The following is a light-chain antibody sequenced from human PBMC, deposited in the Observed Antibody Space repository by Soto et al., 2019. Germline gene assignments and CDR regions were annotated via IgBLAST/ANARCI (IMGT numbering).Light chain of an antibody. CDR1: NSDVGGYNY. V-gene: IGLV2-14*01. CDR2: EVS. CDR3: SSYTSSSTLV. Sequence: QSVLTQPASVSGSPGQSITISCTGTNSDVGGYNYVSWYQQHPGKAPKLMIYEVSNRPSGVSNRFSGSKSGNTASLAISGLQAEDEADYYCSSYTSSSTLVFCGGTKVTVL. J-gene: IGLJ2*01.